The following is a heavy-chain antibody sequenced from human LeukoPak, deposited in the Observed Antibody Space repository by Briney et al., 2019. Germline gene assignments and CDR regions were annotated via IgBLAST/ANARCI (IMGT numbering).Heavy chain of an antibody. V-gene: IGHV1-69*13. CDR1: GYTFTGYY. Sequence: GASVKVSCKASGYTFTGYYMRWVRQAPGQGLEWMGGIIPIFGTANYAQRFQGRVTITADESTSTAYMELSSLRSEDTAVYYCARVGSGSPLGYYFDYWGQGTLVTVSS. CDR2: IIPIFGTA. D-gene: IGHD3-10*01. CDR3: ARVGSGSPLGYYFDY. J-gene: IGHJ4*02.